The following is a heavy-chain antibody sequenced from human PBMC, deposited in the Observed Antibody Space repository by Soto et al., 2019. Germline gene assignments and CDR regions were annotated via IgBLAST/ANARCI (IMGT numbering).Heavy chain of an antibody. J-gene: IGHJ4*02. CDR1: GFSFTSYW. D-gene: IGHD1-20*01. CDR2: IFLGDSDT. V-gene: IGHV5-51*01. CDR3: ASSGKSAQRYFDD. Sequence: PGESLKISCKASGFSFTSYWIGWVRQMPGKGLEWMGIIFLGDSDTRYSPSFQGQVTISADRSISTAYLQWSSLKASDTAMYYCASSGKSAQRYFDDWGQGILVTVSS.